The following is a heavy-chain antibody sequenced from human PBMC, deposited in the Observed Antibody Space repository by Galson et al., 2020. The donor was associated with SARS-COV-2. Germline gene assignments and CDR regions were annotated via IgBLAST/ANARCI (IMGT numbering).Heavy chain of an antibody. CDR3: AREGAVVVVTAASFDH. V-gene: IGHV4-39*07. J-gene: IGHJ4*02. Sequence: SETLSLTCTVSGGPISSSSYYWGWIRQPPGKGLEWIGNIYYSGNTYYNPSLKSRVTISVDTSKNQFSLTLSSVTAADTAVYYCAREGAVVVVTAASFDHWGQGTLVTVSS. CDR1: GGPISSSSYY. D-gene: IGHD2-2*01. CDR2: IYYSGNT.